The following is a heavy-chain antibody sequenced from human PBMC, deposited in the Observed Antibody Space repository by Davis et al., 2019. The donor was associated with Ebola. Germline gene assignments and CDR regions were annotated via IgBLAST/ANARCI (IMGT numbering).Heavy chain of an antibody. J-gene: IGHJ4*02. CDR1: GYTFTNYY. Sequence: AASVKVSCKASGYTFTNYYMHWVRQAPGQGLEWMGRINPNSGGTNYAQKFQGRVTMTRDTSISTAYMELSRLRSDDTAVYYCARGSEFIVLMVYAIDYWGQGTLVTVSS. CDR2: INPNSGGT. CDR3: ARGSEFIVLMVYAIDY. D-gene: IGHD2-8*01. V-gene: IGHV1-2*06.